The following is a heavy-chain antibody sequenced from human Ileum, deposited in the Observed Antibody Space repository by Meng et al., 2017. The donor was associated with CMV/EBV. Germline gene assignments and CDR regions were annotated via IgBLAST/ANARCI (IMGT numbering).Heavy chain of an antibody. J-gene: IGHJ4*02. D-gene: IGHD3-9*01. Sequence: SGFTFRSYGMHWVRQAAGKGLEWVAVISYDENDKYYADSVKGRFTISRDNSNNTLYLQMNSLRVEDTAVYYCAKGPLILTGYVFDYWGQGILVTVSS. V-gene: IGHV3-30*18. CDR3: AKGPLILTGYVFDY. CDR2: ISYDENDK. CDR1: GFTFRSYG.